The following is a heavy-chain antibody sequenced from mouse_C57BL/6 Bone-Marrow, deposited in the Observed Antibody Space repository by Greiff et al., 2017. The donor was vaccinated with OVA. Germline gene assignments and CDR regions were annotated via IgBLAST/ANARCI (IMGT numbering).Heavy chain of an antibody. CDR3: ARERYYGSSFYWYFDV. Sequence: DVHLVESGGDLVKPGGSLKLSCAASGFTFSSYGMSWVRQTPDKRLEWVATISSGGSYTYYPDSVKGRFTISRDNAKNTLYLQMSSLKSEDTAMYYCARERYYGSSFYWYFDVWGTGTTVTVSS. D-gene: IGHD1-1*01. CDR2: ISSGGSYT. J-gene: IGHJ1*03. V-gene: IGHV5-6*01. CDR1: GFTFSSYG.